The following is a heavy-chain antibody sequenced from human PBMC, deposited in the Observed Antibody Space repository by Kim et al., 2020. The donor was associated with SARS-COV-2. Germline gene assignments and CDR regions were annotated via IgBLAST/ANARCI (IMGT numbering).Heavy chain of an antibody. J-gene: IGHJ5*02. CDR2: IYYSGST. Sequence: SETLSLTCTVSGGSISSGDYYWSWIRQPPGKGLEWIGYIYYSGSTYYNPSLKSRVTISVDTSKNQFSLKLSSVTAADTAVYYCARALGHCTGGVCYYSGSWFDPWGQGTLVTVSS. CDR3: ARALGHCTGGVCYYSGSWFDP. CDR1: GGSISSGDYY. V-gene: IGHV4-30-4*01. D-gene: IGHD2-8*02.